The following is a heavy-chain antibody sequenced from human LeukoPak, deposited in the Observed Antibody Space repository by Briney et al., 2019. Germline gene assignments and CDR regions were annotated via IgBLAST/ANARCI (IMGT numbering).Heavy chain of an antibody. CDR2: ISSSSSYI. Sequence: GGSLRLSCAASGFTFSSYSMNWVRQAPGKGLEWVSSISSSSSYIYYADSVKGRFTISRDNAKNSLYLQMNSLRAEDTALYYCARDVYCSGGSCYPLPDYWGQGTPVTVSS. D-gene: IGHD2-15*01. CDR3: ARDVYCSGGSCYPLPDY. J-gene: IGHJ4*02. CDR1: GFTFSSYS. V-gene: IGHV3-21*01.